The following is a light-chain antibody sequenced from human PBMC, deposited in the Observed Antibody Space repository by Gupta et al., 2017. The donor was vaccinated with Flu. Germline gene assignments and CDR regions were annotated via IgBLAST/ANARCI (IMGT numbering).Light chain of an antibody. Sequence: DLQFTPSPSFLSASVGDRVTFTCRASQGISSYLGWYQQKPGKAPKLLIYGASTLKSGVPSRFSGSGSGTEFTLTISSRQPEDFATYYCQHRKSSPYNFGQGTQLEIE. J-gene: IGKJ2*01. CDR1: QGISSY. V-gene: IGKV1-9*01. CDR3: QHRKSSPYN. CDR2: GAS.